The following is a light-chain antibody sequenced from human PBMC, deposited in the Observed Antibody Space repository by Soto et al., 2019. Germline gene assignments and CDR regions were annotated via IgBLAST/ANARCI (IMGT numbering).Light chain of an antibody. J-gene: IGLJ3*02. V-gene: IGLV1-40*01. CDR3: QSFAGGVNAAV. CDR2: GNS. CDR1: SSDIGGGYD. Sequence: QSVLTQPPSASGSLGQWVTISCTGSSSDIGGGYDVPWYQQPPGKAPKLIIYGNSNRPSGVPDRFSGSKSGTSASLTISGLQAEDEADYYCQSFAGGVNAAVFGGGTKLTVL.